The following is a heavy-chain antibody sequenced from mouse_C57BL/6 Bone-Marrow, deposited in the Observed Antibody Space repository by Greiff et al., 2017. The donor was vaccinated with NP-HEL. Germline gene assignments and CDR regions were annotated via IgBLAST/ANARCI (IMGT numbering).Heavy chain of an antibody. CDR3: AREGGTTVVATRAMDY. CDR1: GYTFTSYW. V-gene: IGHV1-69*01. D-gene: IGHD1-1*01. Sequence: VQLQQPGAELVMPGASVKLSCKASGYTFTSYWMHWVKQRPGQGLEWIGEIDPSDSYTNYNQKFKGKSTLTVDKSSSTAYMQLSSLTSEDSAVYYCAREGGTTVVATRAMDYWGQGTSVTVSS. CDR2: IDPSDSYT. J-gene: IGHJ4*01.